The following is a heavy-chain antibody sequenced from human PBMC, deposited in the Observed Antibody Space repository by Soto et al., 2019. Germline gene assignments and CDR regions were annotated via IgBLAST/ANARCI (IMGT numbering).Heavy chain of an antibody. J-gene: IGHJ5*01. D-gene: IGHD1-26*01. V-gene: IGHV2-5*02. CDR1: GVSLTTNGVG. CDR2: SYWDDDT. CDR3: ANRSGGTSNA. Sequence: QITLKESGPTLMKPTQTLTLTCTLSGVSLTTNGVGVDWIRQPPGKALEWLALSYWDDDTLYSPSLKNRLTVTKDISQTRVVLTVTNMDSVDTVTYDCANRSGGTSNAWSQGTPVTVSP.